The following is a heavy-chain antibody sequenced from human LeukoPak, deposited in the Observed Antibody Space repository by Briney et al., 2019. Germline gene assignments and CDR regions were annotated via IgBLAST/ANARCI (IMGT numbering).Heavy chain of an antibody. CDR3: ARDYDSSGYPDY. CDR1: GGSISSYY. J-gene: IGHJ4*02. D-gene: IGHD3-22*01. Sequence: SETLSLTCTVSGGSISSYYWSWIRQPPGKGLEWIGYIYYSGSTNYNPYLKSRVTISVDTSKNQFSLKLSSVTAADTAVYYCARDYDSSGYPDYWGQGTLVTVSS. V-gene: IGHV4-59*01. CDR2: IYYSGST.